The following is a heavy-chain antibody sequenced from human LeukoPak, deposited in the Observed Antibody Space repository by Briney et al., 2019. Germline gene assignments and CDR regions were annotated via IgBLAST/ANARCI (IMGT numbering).Heavy chain of an antibody. V-gene: IGHV4-38-2*01. CDR1: GYSISSGYY. CDR3: ARHKFYDFWSGYLAWFDP. CDR2: IYHSGST. D-gene: IGHD3-3*01. J-gene: IGHJ5*02. Sequence: PSETLSLTCAVSGYSISSGYYWGWIRQPPGKGLEWIGSIYHSGSTYYNPSLKSRVTISVDTSKNQFSLKLSSVTAADTAVYYCARHKFYDFWSGYLAWFDPWGQGTLVTVFS.